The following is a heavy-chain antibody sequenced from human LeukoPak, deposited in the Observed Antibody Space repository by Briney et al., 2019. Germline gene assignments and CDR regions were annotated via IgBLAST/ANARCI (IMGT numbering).Heavy chain of an antibody. CDR3: AKDFTPDGIWDIDY. CDR1: GFTFSKYT. D-gene: IGHD1-14*01. Sequence: GGSLRLYCVASGFTFSKYTMSWVRQAPGKGLEWVSGIYGGGSGSTFYAESVKGRFTISRDNSKNTLYLQMNSLRDEDTAIYYCAKDFTPDGIWDIDYWGRGTLITVSS. V-gene: IGHV3-23*01. J-gene: IGHJ4*02. CDR2: IYGGGSGST.